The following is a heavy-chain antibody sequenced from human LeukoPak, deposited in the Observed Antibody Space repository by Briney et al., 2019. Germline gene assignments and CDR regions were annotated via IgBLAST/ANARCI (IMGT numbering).Heavy chain of an antibody. CDR3: ARGLPYSNNWLNWFDP. CDR1: GGSISSSSYY. CDR2: IYYSGRT. J-gene: IGHJ5*02. Sequence: TSETLSLTCTVSGGSISSSSYYWGWIRQPPGKGLEWIGYIYYSGRTYYNPSLKSRVTISVDTSKIQFSLRLSSVTAADTAVYYCARGLPYSNNWLNWFDPWGQGTLVTVSS. D-gene: IGHD6-13*01. V-gene: IGHV4-39*07.